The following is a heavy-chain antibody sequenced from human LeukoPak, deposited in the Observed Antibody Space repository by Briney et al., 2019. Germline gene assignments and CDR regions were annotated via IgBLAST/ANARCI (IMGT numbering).Heavy chain of an antibody. Sequence: PSETLSLTCTVSGGSISSYYWSWIRQPPGKGLEWIGYIYYSGSTNYNPSLKSRVTISVDTSKNQFSLKLSSVTAADTAVYYCARGLRTSSLNAFDIWGQGTMVTVSS. CDR1: GGSISSYY. V-gene: IGHV4-59*01. J-gene: IGHJ3*02. CDR3: ARGLRTSSLNAFDI. CDR2: IYYSGST. D-gene: IGHD1-14*01.